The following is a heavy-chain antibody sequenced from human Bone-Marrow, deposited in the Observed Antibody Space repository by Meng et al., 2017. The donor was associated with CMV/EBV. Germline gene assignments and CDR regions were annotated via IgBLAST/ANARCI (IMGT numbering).Heavy chain of an antibody. CDR2: ISSSGSTI. J-gene: IGHJ6*02. CDR3: ARVHYDFWSGSPYGMDV. CDR1: GFTFSSYE. V-gene: IGHV3-48*03. Sequence: GESLKISCAASGFTFSSYEMNWVRQAPGKGLEWVSYISSSGSTIYYADSVKGRFTISRDNAKNSLYLQMNSLRAEDTAVYYCARVHYDFWSGSPYGMDVWGQGTTVTVSS. D-gene: IGHD3-3*01.